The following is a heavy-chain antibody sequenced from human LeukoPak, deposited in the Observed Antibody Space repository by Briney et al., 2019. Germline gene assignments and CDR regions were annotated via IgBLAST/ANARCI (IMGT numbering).Heavy chain of an antibody. V-gene: IGHV3-23*01. CDR2: ISGSGGGT. J-gene: IGHJ4*02. D-gene: IGHD3-10*01. CDR1: GFTFSSYG. Sequence: GRSLRLSCAASGFTFSSYGMHWVRQAPGKGLEWVAGISGSGGGTVYADSVKGRFTISRDNPKNTLYLQMNSLRAEDTAVYFCAKRGVVIRVVLVGFHKEAYYFDSWGQGALVTVSS. CDR3: AKRGVVIRVVLVGFHKEAYYFDS.